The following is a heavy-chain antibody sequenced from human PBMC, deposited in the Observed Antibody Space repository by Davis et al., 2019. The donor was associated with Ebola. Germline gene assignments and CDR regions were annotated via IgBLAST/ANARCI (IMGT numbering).Heavy chain of an antibody. J-gene: IGHJ4*02. CDR1: GFTFSSYG. V-gene: IGHV3-30*03. D-gene: IGHD5-12*01. CDR2: ISYDGSNK. CDR3: ARDRIVATPSFEY. Sequence: PGGSLRLSCAASGFTFSSYGMHWVRQAPGKGLEWVAVISYDGSNKYYVDSVKGRFTISRDNSKNTLYLQMNSLRAEDTAVYYCARDRIVATPSFEYWGQGTLVTVSS.